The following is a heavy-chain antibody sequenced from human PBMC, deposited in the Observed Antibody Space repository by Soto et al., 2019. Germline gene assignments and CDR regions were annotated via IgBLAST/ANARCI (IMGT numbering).Heavy chain of an antibody. CDR2: SKNKADSYTT. CDR1: GFTFSDHY. D-gene: IGHD3-10*01. J-gene: IGHJ4*02. Sequence: EVQLVESGGGLVQPGGSLRLSCAASGFTFSDHYMDWVRQAPGKGLEWVGRSKNKADSYTTEYAASVKGRFTISRDGSNTSSFLQMNSLKTEDTAVYYCTVCGSGNDFGAAWGQGILVTVSS. V-gene: IGHV3-72*01. CDR3: TVCGSGNDFGAA.